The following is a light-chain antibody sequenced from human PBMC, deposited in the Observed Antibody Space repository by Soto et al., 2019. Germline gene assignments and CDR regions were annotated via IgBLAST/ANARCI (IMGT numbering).Light chain of an antibody. CDR1: SSDVGGYNS. Sequence: QSALTQPPSASGSPGQSVTISCTGTSSDVGGYNSVSWYQQHPGKAPKLMIYEVTKRPSGVPDRFSGSKSGNTATLTVSGLQAEDEAHYYCSTRATNAGGDNWVFGGGTKLTVL. CDR2: EVT. V-gene: IGLV2-8*01. J-gene: IGLJ3*02. CDR3: STRATNAGGDNWV.